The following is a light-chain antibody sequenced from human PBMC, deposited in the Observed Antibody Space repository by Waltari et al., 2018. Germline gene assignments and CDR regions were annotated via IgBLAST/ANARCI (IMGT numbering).Light chain of an antibody. CDR2: DVS. CDR3: SSYTSSSTPVV. V-gene: IGLV2-14*03. Sequence: QSALTQPASVSGSPGQSITISCTGTSSDVGGYNYVSWYQQHLGKAPKLMIYDVSNRPSWVSNRFSGSKSGNTASLTISGLQAEDEADYYCSSYTSSSTPVVFGGGTKLTVL. J-gene: IGLJ2*01. CDR1: SSDVGGYNY.